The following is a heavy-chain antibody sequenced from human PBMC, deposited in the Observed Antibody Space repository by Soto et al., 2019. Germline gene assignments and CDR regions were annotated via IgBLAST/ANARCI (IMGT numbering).Heavy chain of an antibody. Sequence: GGSLRLSCAASGFTFSSYWMSWVRQAPGKGLEWVANIKQDGSEKYYVDSVKGRFTISRDNAKNSLYLQMNSLRAEDTAVYYCASSHDYSKFLPFDYWGQGTLVTVSS. J-gene: IGHJ4*02. V-gene: IGHV3-7*01. CDR1: GFTFSSYW. D-gene: IGHD4-4*01. CDR2: IKQDGSEK. CDR3: ASSHDYSKFLPFDY.